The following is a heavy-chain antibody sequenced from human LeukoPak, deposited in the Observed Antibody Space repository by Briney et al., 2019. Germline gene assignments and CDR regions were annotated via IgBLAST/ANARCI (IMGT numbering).Heavy chain of an antibody. CDR1: GYTFTGYY. CDR2: ISPNSGDT. J-gene: IGHJ4*02. CDR3: ARVLNYCSGGSCYSYHDY. D-gene: IGHD2-15*01. V-gene: IGHV1-2*02. Sequence: ASVKVSCKTSGYTFTGYYTHWVRQAPGQGLEWMGWISPNSGDTNYAQKFQGRVTMTRDTSISTAYMELSRLRSDDTAVYYCARVLNYCSGGSCYSYHDYWGQGTLVTVSS.